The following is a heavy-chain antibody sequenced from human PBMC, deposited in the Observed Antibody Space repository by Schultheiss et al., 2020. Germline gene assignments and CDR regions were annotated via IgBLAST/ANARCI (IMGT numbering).Heavy chain of an antibody. CDR3: EKGGGYGDPLHY. CDR1: GGSVRSGSYY. CDR2: LSYSGTT. J-gene: IGHJ4*02. D-gene: IGHD4-17*01. Sequence: SETLSLTCTVSGGSVRSGSYYWSWIRQPPVQGLEWIGYLSYSGTTNYNPSLKSRVTMSVDTSKNQFSLKLSSVTAADTAVYYCEKGGGYGDPLHYWGQRPLVNVSS. V-gene: IGHV4-61*01.